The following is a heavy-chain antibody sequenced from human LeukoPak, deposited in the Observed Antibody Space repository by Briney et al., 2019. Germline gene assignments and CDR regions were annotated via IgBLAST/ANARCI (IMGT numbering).Heavy chain of an antibody. D-gene: IGHD3-10*01. J-gene: IGHJ4*02. V-gene: IGHV3-7*01. CDR2: IKRDGSEK. Sequence: GGSLRLSCAASGFTFSSYWMTWVRQAPGKGLEWVANIKRDGSEKHYVDSVKGRFTISRDNAENSLFLQMNSLRDEDTAVYYCARYGSGSYLKDPFDYWGQGTLVAVSS. CDR3: ARYGSGSYLKDPFDY. CDR1: GFTFSSYW.